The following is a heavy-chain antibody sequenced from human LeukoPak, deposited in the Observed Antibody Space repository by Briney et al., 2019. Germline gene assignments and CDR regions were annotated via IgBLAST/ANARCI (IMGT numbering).Heavy chain of an antibody. CDR1: GFTFSTYW. CDR2: INSDGSTT. V-gene: IGHV3-74*01. Sequence: PGGSLRLSCAASGFTFSTYWMHWVRQAPGKGLVWVSRINSDGSTTNYADSVKGRFSISRDNAKNALYLEMNSLRAEDTAEYFCARERMYSGSGSTYPYYDYWGQGTLVTVSS. J-gene: IGHJ4*02. D-gene: IGHD3-10*01. CDR3: ARERMYSGSGSTYPYYDY.